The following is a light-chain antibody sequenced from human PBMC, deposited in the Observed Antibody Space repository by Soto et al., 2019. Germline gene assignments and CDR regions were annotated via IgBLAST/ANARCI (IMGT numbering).Light chain of an antibody. CDR3: QQYGSSGT. J-gene: IGKJ1*01. CDR2: GAS. CDR1: QTVSITY. V-gene: IGKV3-20*01. Sequence: VLTQSPGTLSLSPGESATLSCRASQTVSITYLTWYQQKPGQAPRLLIFGASNRATDIPDRFSGSGSGTDFTLTISRLEPEDFAVYYCQQYGSSGTFGQGTKVDIK.